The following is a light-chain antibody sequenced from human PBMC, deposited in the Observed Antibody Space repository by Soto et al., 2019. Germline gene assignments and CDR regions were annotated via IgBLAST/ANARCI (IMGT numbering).Light chain of an antibody. J-gene: IGLJ1*01. V-gene: IGLV1-36*01. CDR2: YDD. Sequence: QSVLTQPPSVSEAPRQRVTISCSGSSSNIGNNAVNWYQQLPGKAPKLLIYYDDRLPSGVPDRFSGSKSGTSASLAISGLQAEDEGDYYCQTYDSTLSARYVFGTGTKVTVL. CDR1: SSNIGNNA. CDR3: QTYDSTLSARYV.